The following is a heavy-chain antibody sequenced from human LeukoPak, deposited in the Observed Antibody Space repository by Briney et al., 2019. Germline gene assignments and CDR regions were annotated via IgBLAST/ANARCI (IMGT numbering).Heavy chain of an antibody. CDR1: GFTFSNFG. CDR2: ISGSAGST. J-gene: IGHJ4*02. CDR3: AKGSTFGDLNYFDS. D-gene: IGHD4-17*01. Sequence: GGSLRLSCTASGFTFSNFGMSWVCQAPGKGLEWVSTISGSAGSTHYADSVKGRFTISRDTSKNMLYLQMTSLRAEDTALYYCAKGSTFGDLNYFDSWGQGALVSVSS. V-gene: IGHV3-23*01.